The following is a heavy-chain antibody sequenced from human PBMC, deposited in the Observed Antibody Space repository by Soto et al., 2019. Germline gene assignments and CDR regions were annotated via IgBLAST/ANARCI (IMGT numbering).Heavy chain of an antibody. J-gene: IGHJ4*02. CDR2: INTDTGGT. CDR3: ARGWSSSWYPFAH. CDR1: GYSFRSYA. Sequence: QVHLVQSGAEVQEPGASVKVSCKASGYSFRSYAIHWVRQAPGQKLEWMGWINTDTGGTEYSRKFRDRVTITRDTSATTAYMELISVISEDTAVYYCARGWSSSWYPFAHWGKGTLVTVSS. V-gene: IGHV1-3*04. D-gene: IGHD6-13*01.